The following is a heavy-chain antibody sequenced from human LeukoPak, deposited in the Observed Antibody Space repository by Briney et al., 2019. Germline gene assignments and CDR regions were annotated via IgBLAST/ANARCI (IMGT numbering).Heavy chain of an antibody. D-gene: IGHD3-10*02. CDR3: AELGITMIGRV. V-gene: IGHV3-48*03. CDR1: GFTFSSYE. CDR2: ISSSRSTL. J-gene: IGHJ6*04. Sequence: GGSLRLSCAASGFTFSSYEMNSVRQAPGKGLEWVSYISSSRSTLYYADSVKGRFTISRDNAKNSLYLQMNSLRAEDTAVYYCAELGITMIGRVWGKGTTVTISS.